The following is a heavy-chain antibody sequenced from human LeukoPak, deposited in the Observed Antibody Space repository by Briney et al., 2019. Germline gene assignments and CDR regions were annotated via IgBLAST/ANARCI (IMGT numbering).Heavy chain of an antibody. Sequence: SGESLKISCKGSGYSSTSYWIGWVRQMPGKGLEWMGIIYPGDSDTRYSPSFQGQVTISADKSISTAYLQWSSLEASDTAMYYCARSLGYCSSTSCYPHTDYYYGMDVWGQGTTVTVSS. CDR3: ARSLGYCSSTSCYPHTDYYYGMDV. J-gene: IGHJ6*02. D-gene: IGHD2-2*01. CDR1: GYSSTSYW. V-gene: IGHV5-51*01. CDR2: IYPGDSDT.